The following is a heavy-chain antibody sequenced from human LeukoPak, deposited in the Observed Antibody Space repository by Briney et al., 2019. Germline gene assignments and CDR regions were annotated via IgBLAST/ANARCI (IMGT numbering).Heavy chain of an antibody. CDR1: GGSISSGDYY. J-gene: IGHJ5*02. V-gene: IGHV4-30-4*01. CDR3: ARDIWVVPAAPGGYNWFDP. D-gene: IGHD2-2*01. Sequence: PSETLSLTCTVSGGSISSGDYYWSWIRQPPGKGLEWIGYIYYSGSTYYNPSLKSRVTISVDTSKNQFSLKLSSVTAADTAVYYCARDIWVVPAAPGGYNWFDPWGQGTLVTVSS. CDR2: IYYSGST.